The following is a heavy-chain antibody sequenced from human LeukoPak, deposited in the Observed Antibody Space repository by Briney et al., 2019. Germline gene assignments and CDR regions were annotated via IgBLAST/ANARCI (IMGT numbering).Heavy chain of an antibody. CDR2: IDGGNGDT. V-gene: IGHV1-3*01. J-gene: IGHJ4*02. CDR3: ARDQSRDIRVDFDY. CDR1: GYTFGKYA. D-gene: IGHD2-15*01. Sequence: ASVKVSCKTSGYTFGKYAIHWVRQAPGQRFEWMGWIDGGNGDTRFSQKFQDRVPFTRDTFATTVYMEVTSLRSEDTAVYYCARDQSRDIRVDFDYWGQGTLVTVSS.